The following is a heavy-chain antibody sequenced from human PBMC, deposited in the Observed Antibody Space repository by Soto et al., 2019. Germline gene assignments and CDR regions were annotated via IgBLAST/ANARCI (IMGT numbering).Heavy chain of an antibody. D-gene: IGHD3-9*01. J-gene: IGHJ2*01. Sequence: QVQLQQWGAGPLRPLETLSLTCGVSGGSFSGYYWAWIRQTPGKGLEWIGEINDRGSINYNPSLKSRVSIAVDTSNNHYSLKLRSVTAADTAVYYRARESHDIMTGPPWVWYFDLWGRGTLVTV. V-gene: IGHV4-34*01. CDR1: GGSFSGYY. CDR2: INDRGSI. CDR3: ARESHDIMTGPPWVWYFDL.